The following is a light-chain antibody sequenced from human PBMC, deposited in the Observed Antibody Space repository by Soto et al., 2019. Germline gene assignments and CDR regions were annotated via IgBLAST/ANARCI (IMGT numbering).Light chain of an antibody. Sequence: DIQMTQSPSSLSASVGDRVTITCRASQSISGYLNWYQQKPGKAPKLLIYSASSLQSGVPSRFSGSGSGTDFSFTINNLQPEDFATYYCQQYDTIPPTFGQGTKL. V-gene: IGKV1-39*01. CDR1: QSISGY. CDR2: SAS. CDR3: QQYDTIPPT. J-gene: IGKJ2*01.